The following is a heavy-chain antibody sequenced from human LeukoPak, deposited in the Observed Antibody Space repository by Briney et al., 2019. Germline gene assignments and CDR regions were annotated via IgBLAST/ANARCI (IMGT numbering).Heavy chain of an antibody. CDR2: IKQDGSEK. CDR3: ARDYDILTGYPGYYMDV. CDR1: GFTFRNYY. D-gene: IGHD3-9*01. Sequence: PGGSLRLSCAASGFTFRNYYMSWVRQAPGKGLEWVANIKQDGSEKYYVDSVKGRFTISRDNAKNSLYLQMNSLRAEDTAVYYCARDYDILTGYPGYYMDVWGKGTTVTVSS. V-gene: IGHV3-7*01. J-gene: IGHJ6*03.